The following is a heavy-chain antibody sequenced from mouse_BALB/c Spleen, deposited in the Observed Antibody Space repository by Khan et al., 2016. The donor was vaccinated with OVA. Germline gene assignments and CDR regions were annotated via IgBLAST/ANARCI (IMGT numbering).Heavy chain of an antibody. CDR3: AREEAWYYFDY. D-gene: IGHD3-2*02. CDR2: IYPGTDNT. Sequence: QVQLKQSGAELVRPGASVKLSCKTSGYTFTSYWIHWVKQKSGQGLEWIARIYPGTDNTYYSEKLKDKATMTADKSSSTAYMQLSSLKSEDSAVYFCAREEAWYYFDYWGQGTTLTVSS. J-gene: IGHJ2*01. V-gene: IGHV1-76*01. CDR1: GYTFTSYW.